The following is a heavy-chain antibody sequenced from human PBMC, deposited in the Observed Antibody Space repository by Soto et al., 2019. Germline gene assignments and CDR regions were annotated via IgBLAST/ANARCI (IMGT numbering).Heavy chain of an antibody. CDR2: VNPSGGHT. J-gene: IGHJ4*02. Sequence: QVQLMQSGAEVKKPGASVKVSCKASGDTFTDYYIHWVRQAPGQGLEWMGTVNPSGGHTTYAQHFLGRVTMTRDTSTSTLYMELTSLTSADTAIYYCARGGHAVVVTADLDYWGQGTLVTVSS. D-gene: IGHD2-21*02. CDR3: ARGGHAVVVTADLDY. V-gene: IGHV1-46*01. CDR1: GDTFTDYY.